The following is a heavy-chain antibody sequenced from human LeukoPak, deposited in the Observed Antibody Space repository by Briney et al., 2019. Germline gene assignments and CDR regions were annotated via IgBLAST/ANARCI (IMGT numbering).Heavy chain of an antibody. D-gene: IGHD1-26*01. Sequence: PSETLSLTCAVYGGSFSGYYWSWIRQPPGKGLEWIGEINHSGSTNYNPSLKSRVTISVDTSKNQFSLKLSSVTAADTAVYYCARASGSYGDYFDYWGQGTLVTVSS. J-gene: IGHJ4*02. CDR2: INHSGST. V-gene: IGHV4-34*01. CDR1: GGSFSGYY. CDR3: ARASGSYGDYFDY.